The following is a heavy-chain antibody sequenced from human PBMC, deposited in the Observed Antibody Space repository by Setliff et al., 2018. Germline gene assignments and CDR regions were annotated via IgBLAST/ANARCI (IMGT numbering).Heavy chain of an antibody. D-gene: IGHD6-13*01. J-gene: IGHJ6*02. CDR3: ARVLNFSGAAGSSYYYYYYGMDV. CDR2: ISSSSSTI. Sequence: SCAASGFTFSSYSMNWVRQAPGQGLEWVSYISSSSSTIYYADSVKGRFTISRDNAKNSLYLQMNSLRAEDTAVYYCARVLNFSGAAGSSYYYYYYGMDVWGQGTTVTVSS. V-gene: IGHV3-48*01. CDR1: GFTFSSYS.